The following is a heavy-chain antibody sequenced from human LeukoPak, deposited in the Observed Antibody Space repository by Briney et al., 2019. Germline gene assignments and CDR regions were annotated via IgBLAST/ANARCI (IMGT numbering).Heavy chain of an antibody. Sequence: GGSLRLSCAASGFTVSSNYMSWVRQAPGKGLEWVSVIYSGGSTYYADSVKGRFTISRDNSKNTLYLQMNSLRAEDTAVYYCATDRGDSSGYYLNDAFDIWGQGTMVTVSS. CDR3: ATDRGDSSGYYLNDAFDI. J-gene: IGHJ3*02. V-gene: IGHV3-53*01. D-gene: IGHD3-22*01. CDR2: IYSGGST. CDR1: GFTVSSNY.